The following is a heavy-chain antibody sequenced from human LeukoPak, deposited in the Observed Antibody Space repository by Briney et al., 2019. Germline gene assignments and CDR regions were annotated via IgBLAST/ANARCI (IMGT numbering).Heavy chain of an antibody. CDR3: ARRRGYSYGPLDY. D-gene: IGHD5-18*01. CDR2: IIPILGIA. Sequence: SVKASCKASGGTFSSYAISWVRQAPGQGLEWMGRIIPILGIANYAQKFQGRVTITADKSTSTAYMELSSLRSEDTAVYYCARRRGYSYGPLDYWGQGTLVTVSS. V-gene: IGHV1-69*04. J-gene: IGHJ4*02. CDR1: GGTFSSYA.